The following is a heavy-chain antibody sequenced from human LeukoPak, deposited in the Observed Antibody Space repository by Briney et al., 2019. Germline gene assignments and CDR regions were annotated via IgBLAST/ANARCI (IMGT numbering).Heavy chain of an antibody. CDR3: ASRAPRYNYDRYLPIDY. D-gene: IGHD3-22*01. Sequence: SETLSLTCTVSGVSVSSGSYYWSWIRQPPGKGLEWIGYIYYSGSTNYNPSLKSRVTISVDTSKNQFSLRLSSVTAADTAVYYCASRAPRYNYDRYLPIDYWGQGTLVTVSS. J-gene: IGHJ4*02. CDR1: GVSVSSGSYY. V-gene: IGHV4-61*01. CDR2: IYYSGST.